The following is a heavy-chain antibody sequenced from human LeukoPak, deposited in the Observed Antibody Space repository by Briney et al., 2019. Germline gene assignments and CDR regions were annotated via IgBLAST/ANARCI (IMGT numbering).Heavy chain of an antibody. Sequence: ASVKVSCKASGYTFTGYYMHWARQAPGQGLEWMGWINPNSGGTNYAQKFQGRVTMTRDTSISTAYMELSRLRSDDTAVYYCARDPIQVVVPAAIGWFDPWGQGTLVTVSS. J-gene: IGHJ5*02. V-gene: IGHV1-2*02. CDR3: ARDPIQVVVPAAIGWFDP. CDR1: GYTFTGYY. D-gene: IGHD2-2*01. CDR2: INPNSGGT.